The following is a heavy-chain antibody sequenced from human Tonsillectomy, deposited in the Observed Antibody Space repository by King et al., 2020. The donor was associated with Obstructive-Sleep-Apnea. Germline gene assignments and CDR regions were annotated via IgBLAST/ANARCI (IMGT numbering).Heavy chain of an antibody. D-gene: IGHD3-16*02. V-gene: IGHV4-31*03. CDR2: FYYSGIT. Sequence: QLQESGPGLVNPSQTLSLTCPVSGGSISSIGYYWSWIRQQPGEGLEWFGYFYYSGITDYNPSLKSRVTISVDTSKNQFSLKLSSLTAADTAVYYWARDFGLSGLYDYWGQGTLVTVSS. CDR3: ARDFGLSGLYDY. J-gene: IGHJ4*02. CDR1: GGSISSIGYY.